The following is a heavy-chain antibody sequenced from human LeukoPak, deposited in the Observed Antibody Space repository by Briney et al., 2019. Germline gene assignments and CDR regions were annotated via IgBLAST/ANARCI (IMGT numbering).Heavy chain of an antibody. CDR1: GYSFTSYW. Sequence: GESLKISCKGSGYSFTSYWIGWVRRMPGKGLEWMGIIYPGDSDTRYSPSFQGQVTISADKSISTAYLQWSSLKASDTAMYYCARQQYDYVWGSYRFNWFDPWGQGTLVTVSS. CDR2: IYPGDSDT. J-gene: IGHJ5*02. V-gene: IGHV5-51*01. CDR3: ARQQYDYVWGSYRFNWFDP. D-gene: IGHD3-16*02.